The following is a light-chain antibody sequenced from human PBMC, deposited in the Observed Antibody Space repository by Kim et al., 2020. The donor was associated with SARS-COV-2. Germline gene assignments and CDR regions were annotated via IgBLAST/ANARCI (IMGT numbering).Light chain of an antibody. CDR2: AAS. V-gene: IGKV1-16*02. CDR1: QSISNY. J-gene: IGKJ4*01. Sequence: ASVGDRVTITCRASQSISNYLAWSQPKPGKAPQSLIYAASSLQSGVPSKFSGSGSGTDFTLTISSLQPEDFATYYCQQYNSYPLTFGGGTKVDIK. CDR3: QQYNSYPLT.